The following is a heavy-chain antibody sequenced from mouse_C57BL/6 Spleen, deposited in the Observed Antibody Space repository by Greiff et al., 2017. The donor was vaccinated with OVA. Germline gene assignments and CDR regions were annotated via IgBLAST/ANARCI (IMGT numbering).Heavy chain of an antibody. D-gene: IGHD3-2*02. Sequence: VQLQQSGAELVRPGASVTLSCKASGYTFTDYEMHWVKQTPVHGLEWIGAIDPETGGTAYNQKFKGKAILTADKSSSTAYMELRSLTSEDSAVYYCTRSQTAQAYYFDYWGQGTTLTVSS. J-gene: IGHJ2*01. CDR2: IDPETGGT. CDR1: GYTFTDYE. CDR3: TRSQTAQAYYFDY. V-gene: IGHV1-15*01.